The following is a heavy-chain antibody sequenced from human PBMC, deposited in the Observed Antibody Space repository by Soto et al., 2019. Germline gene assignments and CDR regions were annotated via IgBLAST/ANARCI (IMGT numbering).Heavy chain of an antibody. CDR2: ISGSGGST. CDR1: GFTFSSYA. CDR3: AKDRQGDYPYYYCYMDV. Sequence: PGGSLRLSCAASGFTFSSYAMSWVRQAPGKGLEWVSAISGSGGSTYYADSVKGRFTISRDNSKNTLYLQMNSLRAEDTAVYYCAKDRQGDYPYYYCYMDVLGKGTTVTV. V-gene: IGHV3-23*01. J-gene: IGHJ6*03. D-gene: IGHD4-17*01.